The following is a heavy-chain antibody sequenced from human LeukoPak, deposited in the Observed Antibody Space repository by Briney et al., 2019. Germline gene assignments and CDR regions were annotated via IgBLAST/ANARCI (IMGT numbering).Heavy chain of an antibody. J-gene: IGHJ4*02. CDR2: IKPDASEK. V-gene: IGHV3-7*01. D-gene: IGHD5-12*01. CDR1: GIAFIDSF. Sequence: GGSLRLSCAASGIAFIDSFMAWVRQAPGKGLEWVANIKPDASEKYYVDSVKGRFTISRDNAQNSFYLQMNSLRAEDTAVYYCPRDRASTGYDLYDYWGQGTLVTVSS. CDR3: PRDRASTGYDLYDY.